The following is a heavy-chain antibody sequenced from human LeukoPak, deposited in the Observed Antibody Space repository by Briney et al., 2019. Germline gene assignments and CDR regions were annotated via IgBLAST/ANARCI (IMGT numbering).Heavy chain of an antibody. CDR1: GDSISSVGCY. D-gene: IGHD2/OR15-2a*01. CDR2: IYYSGST. V-gene: IGHV4-31*03. Sequence: SQSLSLTCTVSGDSISSVGCYWSWIRQHPGKGLEWIGYIYYSGSTYYNPSLKSRVTISVDTSKNQFSLKLSSVTAADTAVYYCASALEYRVYAFDIWGQGTMVTVSS. CDR3: ASALEYRVYAFDI. J-gene: IGHJ3*02.